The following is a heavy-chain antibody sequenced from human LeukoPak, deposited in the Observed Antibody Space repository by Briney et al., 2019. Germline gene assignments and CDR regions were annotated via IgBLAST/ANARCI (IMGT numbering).Heavy chain of an antibody. D-gene: IGHD2-15*01. V-gene: IGHV1-69*05. Sequence: GSSVKVSCKASGGTFSSYAISWVRQAPGQGLEWMGRIIPIFGTANYAQKLQGRVTMTTDTSTSTAYMELRSLRSDDTAVYYCARNHFNPSGQASGWYHFDYWGQGTLVTVSS. CDR3: ARNHFNPSGQASGWYHFDY. J-gene: IGHJ4*02. CDR2: IIPIFGTA. CDR1: GGTFSSYA.